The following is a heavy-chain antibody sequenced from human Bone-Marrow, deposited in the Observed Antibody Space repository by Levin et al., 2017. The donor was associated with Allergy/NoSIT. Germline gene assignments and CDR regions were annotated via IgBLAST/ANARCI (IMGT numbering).Heavy chain of an antibody. D-gene: IGHD3-22*01. J-gene: IGHJ4*02. CDR2: ISYDGSNK. V-gene: IGHV3-30*18. CDR3: AKGTPFGYYDSSGYALTPLFFDY. CDR1: GFTFSSYG. Sequence: PGGSLRLSCAASGFTFSSYGMHWVRQAPGKGLEWVAVISYDGSNKYYADSVKGRFTISRDNSKNTLYLQMNSLRAEDTAVYYCAKGTPFGYYDSSGYALTPLFFDYWGQGTLVTVSS.